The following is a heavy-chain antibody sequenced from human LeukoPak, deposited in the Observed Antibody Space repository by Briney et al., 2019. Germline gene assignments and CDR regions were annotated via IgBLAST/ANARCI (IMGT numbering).Heavy chain of an antibody. CDR2: IDHTGST. CDR1: GGSISNYY. D-gene: IGHD6-13*01. CDR3: AXXXVSSSSWYSTYYYYFYMDV. Sequence: SETLSLTCTVSGGSISNYYWNWIRQPPGKGLEWIGYIDHTGSTNYNPSLNSRVTISRDTSKNHFSLELSSVTAADTAVYFCAXXXVSSSSWYSTYYYYFYMDVWGKGTTVTVSS. V-gene: IGHV4-59*01. J-gene: IGHJ6*03.